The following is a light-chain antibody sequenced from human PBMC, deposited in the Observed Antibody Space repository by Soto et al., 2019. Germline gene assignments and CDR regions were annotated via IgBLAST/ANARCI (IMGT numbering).Light chain of an antibody. CDR3: TSYTSSSTVV. CDR2: EVS. V-gene: IGLV2-14*01. Sequence: QSALTQHASVSGSPGQSITISCTGTSSDVGGYKSVSWYQQHPGKAPKFMIYEVSNRPSGVSNRFSGSKSGNTASLTISGLQAEDEADYYCTSYTSSSTVVFGGGTKLTVL. CDR1: SSDVGGYKS. J-gene: IGLJ2*01.